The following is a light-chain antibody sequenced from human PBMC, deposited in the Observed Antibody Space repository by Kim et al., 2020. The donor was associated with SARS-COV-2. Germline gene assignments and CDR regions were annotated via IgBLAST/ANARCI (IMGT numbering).Light chain of an antibody. J-gene: IGLJ3*02. CDR3: NSYTNINTVV. CDR2: DVT. Sequence: GQSITVSCTGTSSDIGAYNYVSWYQHHPGKAPKLIIYDVTTRPSGVSNRFSGSKSGNTASLTISGLQAEDEADYYCNSYTNINTVVFGGGTKLTVL. CDR1: SSDIGAYNY. V-gene: IGLV2-14*03.